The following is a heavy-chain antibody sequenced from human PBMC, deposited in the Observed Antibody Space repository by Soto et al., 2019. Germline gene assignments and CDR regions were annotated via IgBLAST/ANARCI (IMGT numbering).Heavy chain of an antibody. CDR3: ASWGRNYDFWSGYYENWYFDL. D-gene: IGHD3-3*01. J-gene: IGHJ2*01. Sequence: HGESLKISCKGSGYSFTSYWIGWVRQMPGKGLEWMGIIYPGDSDTRYSPSFQGQVTISADKSISTAYLQWSSLKASDTAMYYCASWGRNYDFWSGYYENWYFDLWGRGTLVTVSS. CDR1: GYSFTSYW. V-gene: IGHV5-51*01. CDR2: IYPGDSDT.